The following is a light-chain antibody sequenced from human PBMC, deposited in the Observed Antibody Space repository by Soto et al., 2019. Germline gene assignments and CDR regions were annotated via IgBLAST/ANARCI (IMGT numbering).Light chain of an antibody. CDR1: SSNIGAGYD. Sequence: QSVLTQPPSVSGAPGQRVTISCTGSSSNIGAGYDVHWYQLLPGTAPKLLIYGNTNRPSGVPDRFSGSKSGTSAPLAITGLQAEDEADYYCQSYDSSLSGVVFGGGTKLTVL. CDR2: GNT. CDR3: QSYDSSLSGVV. V-gene: IGLV1-40*01. J-gene: IGLJ3*02.